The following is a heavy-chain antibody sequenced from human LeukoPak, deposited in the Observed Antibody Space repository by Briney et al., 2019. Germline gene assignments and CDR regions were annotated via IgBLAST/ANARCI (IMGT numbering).Heavy chain of an antibody. CDR3: ARAKLTETGNYYTMDV. J-gene: IGHJ6*02. V-gene: IGHV3-23*01. Sequence: GGSLRLSCAASGFTFSSYAMSWVRQAPGKGLEWVSAISGSGGSTYYADSVKGRFTISRDNAENTLYLQMNSLRAEDTAVYYCARAKLTETGNYYTMDVWGQGTTVTVSS. CDR1: GFTFSSYA. CDR2: ISGSGGST. D-gene: IGHD4-17*01.